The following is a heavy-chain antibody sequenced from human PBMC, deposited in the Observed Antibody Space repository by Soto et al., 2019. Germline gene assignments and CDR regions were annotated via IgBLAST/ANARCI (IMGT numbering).Heavy chain of an antibody. D-gene: IGHD3-10*01. J-gene: IGHJ5*02. Sequence: SETLFLTCAVYGGSFSSYYWSWIRQPPGEGLEWIGEINHSGTTNYNPSLKSRVTISLDTSKNQFSLRLRSLTAADTAVYYCARRQLLWFRELLAKKWFDLWGQGTPVTVSS. CDR3: ARRQLLWFRELLAKKWFDL. CDR1: GGSFSSYY. CDR2: INHSGTT. V-gene: IGHV4-34*01.